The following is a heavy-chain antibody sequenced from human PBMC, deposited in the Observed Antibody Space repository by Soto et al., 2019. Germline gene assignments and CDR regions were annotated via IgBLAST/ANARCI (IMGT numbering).Heavy chain of an antibody. CDR3: ARDLSPGVVDDAFDI. Sequence: EVQLVESGGGLVKPGGSLRLSCAASGFTFSSYSMNWVRQAPGKGLEWVSSISSSSSYIYYADSVKGRFTISRDNAKNSLYLQMNSLRAEDTYVYYCARDLSPGVVDDAFDIWGQGTMVTVSS. J-gene: IGHJ3*02. CDR2: ISSSSSYI. CDR1: GFTFSSYS. D-gene: IGHD2-2*01. V-gene: IGHV3-21*01.